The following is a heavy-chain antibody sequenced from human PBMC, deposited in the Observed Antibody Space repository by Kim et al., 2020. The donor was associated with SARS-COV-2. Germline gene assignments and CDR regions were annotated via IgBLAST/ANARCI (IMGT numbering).Heavy chain of an antibody. V-gene: IGHV4-31*02. CDR3: ARASSSSWGYFDY. Sequence: NPTLKSRVTISVDTSKNQFSLNLSPVTAADTAVHYCARASSSSWGYFDYWGQGTLVTVSS. D-gene: IGHD6-13*01. J-gene: IGHJ4*02.